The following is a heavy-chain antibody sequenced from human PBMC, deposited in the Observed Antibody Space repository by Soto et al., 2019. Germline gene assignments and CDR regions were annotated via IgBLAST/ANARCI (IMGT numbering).Heavy chain of an antibody. D-gene: IGHD6-19*01. CDR2: ISGSGGTT. Sequence: GGSLRLSCATSGFTFSIYAMNWVRQAPGKGLEWVSVISGSGGTTYYADSVKGRFTISRDNSKNTLYLQVNSLSAEDTAIYYCAKARQWLSPDYWGQGTLVTVSS. V-gene: IGHV3-23*01. CDR3: AKARQWLSPDY. J-gene: IGHJ4*02. CDR1: GFTFSIYA.